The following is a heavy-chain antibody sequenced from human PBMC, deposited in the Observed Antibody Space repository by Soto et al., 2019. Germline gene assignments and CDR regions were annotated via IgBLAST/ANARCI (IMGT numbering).Heavy chain of an antibody. V-gene: IGHV1-46*01. D-gene: IGHD1-26*01. Sequence: ASVKVSCKASGYTFTSYYMHWVRQAPGQGLEWMGIINPSGGSTSYAQKFQGRVTITADTSTSTVYMELSSLRSEDTAVYYCAGDQLVGATYFDYWGQGTLVTVSS. CDR1: GYTFTSYY. CDR2: INPSGGST. J-gene: IGHJ4*02. CDR3: AGDQLVGATYFDY.